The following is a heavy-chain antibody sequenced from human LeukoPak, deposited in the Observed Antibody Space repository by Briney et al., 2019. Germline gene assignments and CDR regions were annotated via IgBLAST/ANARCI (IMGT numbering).Heavy chain of an antibody. CDR2: IYSGGST. V-gene: IGHV3-66*01. CDR3: ARDLAVYSSGWNS. J-gene: IGHJ4*02. D-gene: IGHD6-19*01. CDR1: GFTVSSNY. Sequence: GGSLRLSCAASGFTVSSNYMSWLRQAPGKGLEWVSVIYSGGSTYYADSVKGRFTISRDNSKNTLYLQMNSLRAEDTAVYYCARDLAVYSSGWNSWGQGTLVTVSS.